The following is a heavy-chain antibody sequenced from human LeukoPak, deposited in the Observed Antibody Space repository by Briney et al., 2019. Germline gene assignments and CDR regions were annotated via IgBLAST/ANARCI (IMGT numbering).Heavy chain of an antibody. Sequence: GGSLRLSCAASGFTFSNYGMSWVRQAPGKGLEWVSVISGSGGNTNYADSVKGRFTISRDNSKNTLYLQMNSLRAEDTAVYYCAKDGGYSGYHNWGQGTLVTVSS. CDR3: AKDGGYSGYHN. J-gene: IGHJ4*02. D-gene: IGHD5-12*01. CDR2: ISGSGGNT. CDR1: GFTFSNYG. V-gene: IGHV3-23*01.